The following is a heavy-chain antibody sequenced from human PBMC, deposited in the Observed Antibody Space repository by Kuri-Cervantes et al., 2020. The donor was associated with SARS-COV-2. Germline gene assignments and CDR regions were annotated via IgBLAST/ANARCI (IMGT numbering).Heavy chain of an antibody. CDR3: TTLIDY. V-gene: IGHV3-49*04. Sequence: GGSLRLSCTASGFTFGDYAMSWVRQAPGKGLEWVGFIRSKAYGGTTEYAASVKGRFTISRDDSKNMAYLQMNSLKTKDTAVYYCTTLIDYWGQGALVTVSS. CDR1: GFTFGDYA. J-gene: IGHJ4*02. CDR2: IRSKAYGGTT.